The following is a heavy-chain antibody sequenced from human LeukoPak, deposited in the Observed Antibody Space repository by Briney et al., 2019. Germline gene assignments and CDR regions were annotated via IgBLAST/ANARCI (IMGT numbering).Heavy chain of an antibody. D-gene: IGHD3-22*01. CDR1: GYTFTGYY. CDR3: ARPAAPAFGHYYDISGWALDI. V-gene: IGHV1-2*02. J-gene: IGHJ3*02. CDR2: INPNSGGT. Sequence: ASVKVSCKTSGYTFTGYYMHWVRQAPGQGLEWMGWINPNSGGTNYAQKFQGRVTMTRDTSISTAYLQWSSLKASDTAMYYCARPAAPAFGHYYDISGWALDIWGQGTMVTVSS.